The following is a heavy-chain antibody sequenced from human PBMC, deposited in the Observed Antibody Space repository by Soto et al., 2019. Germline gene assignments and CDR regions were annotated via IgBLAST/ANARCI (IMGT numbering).Heavy chain of an antibody. V-gene: IGHV3-21*01. CDR3: ARDLEELSETNWFDP. CDR1: GFTFSSYA. D-gene: IGHD1-7*01. Sequence: PGGSLRLSCAASGFTFSSYAMSWVRQAPGKGLEWVSSISSSSSNIYYADSVKGRFTISRDNAKNSLYLQMNSLRAEDTAVYYCARDLEELSETNWFDPWGQGTLVTVSS. CDR2: ISSSSSNI. J-gene: IGHJ5*02.